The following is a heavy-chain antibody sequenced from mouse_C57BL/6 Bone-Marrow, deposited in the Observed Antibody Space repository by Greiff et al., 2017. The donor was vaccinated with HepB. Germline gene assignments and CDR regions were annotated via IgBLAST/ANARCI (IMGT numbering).Heavy chain of an antibody. D-gene: IGHD2-12*01. V-gene: IGHV14-4*01. CDR2: IDPENGDT. Sequence: VQLQQSGAELVRPGASVKLSCTASGFNIKDDYMHWVKQRPEQGLEWIGWIDPENGDTEYASKFQGKATITADTSSNTAYLQLSSLASEDTAVYYCTYYSVAYWGQGTLVTVSA. CDR1: GFNIKDDY. CDR3: TYYSVAY. J-gene: IGHJ3*01.